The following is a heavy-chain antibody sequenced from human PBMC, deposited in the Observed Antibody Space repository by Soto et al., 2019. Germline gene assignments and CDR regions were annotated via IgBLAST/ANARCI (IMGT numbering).Heavy chain of an antibody. Sequence: QVQLVQSGAEVNKPGASVKVSCKTSGYNFNNHFIHWVRPAPGQGPEWMGIINPNADSTHYAQKFQGRVTVTRDTSTSTVYMELRSLRSEDTAVYFCAREDGGSRGLDHWGQGTLVIVSS. CDR2: INPNADST. J-gene: IGHJ4*02. V-gene: IGHV1-46*02. CDR3: AREDGGSRGLDH. D-gene: IGHD1-26*01. CDR1: GYNFNNHF.